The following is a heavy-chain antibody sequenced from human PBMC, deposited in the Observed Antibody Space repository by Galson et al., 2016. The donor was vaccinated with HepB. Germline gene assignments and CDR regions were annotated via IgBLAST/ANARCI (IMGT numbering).Heavy chain of an antibody. V-gene: IGHV3-21*06. CDR3: VRGLKGPHSSSSETYYYYGMEV. Sequence: LEWVSSISGSGSHIYYADSVKGRFTISRDNAKNSLYLQMNSLRAEDTAVYYCVRGLKGPHSSSSETYYYYGMEVWGQGTTVTVSS. J-gene: IGHJ6*02. CDR2: ISGSGSHI. D-gene: IGHD6-6*01.